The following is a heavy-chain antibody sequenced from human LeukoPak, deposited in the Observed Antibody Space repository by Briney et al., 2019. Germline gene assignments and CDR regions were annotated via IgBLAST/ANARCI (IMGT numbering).Heavy chain of an antibody. J-gene: IGHJ4*02. CDR1: GGSFSGYY. Sequence: PSETLSLTCAVYGGSFSGYYWSWIRPPPGKGLEWIGEINHSGSTNYNPSLKSRVTISVDTSKNQFSLKLSSVTAADTAVYYCARAGYSSSWYPSYFDYWGQGTLVTVSS. D-gene: IGHD6-13*01. CDR2: INHSGST. V-gene: IGHV4-34*01. CDR3: ARAGYSSSWYPSYFDY.